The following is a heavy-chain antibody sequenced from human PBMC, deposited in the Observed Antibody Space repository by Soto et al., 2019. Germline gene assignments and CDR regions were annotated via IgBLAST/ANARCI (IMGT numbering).Heavy chain of an antibody. Sequence: GASVKVSCKVSGSTLTELSMHWVRQAPGKGLEWMGGFDPEDGETIYAQKFQGRVTMTEDTSTDTAYMELSSLRSEDTAVYYCASWTNGLQGTAGYYYGMDVWGQGTTVTVSS. V-gene: IGHV1-24*01. J-gene: IGHJ6*02. CDR2: FDPEDGET. D-gene: IGHD4-4*01. CDR1: GSTLTELS. CDR3: ASWTNGLQGTAGYYYGMDV.